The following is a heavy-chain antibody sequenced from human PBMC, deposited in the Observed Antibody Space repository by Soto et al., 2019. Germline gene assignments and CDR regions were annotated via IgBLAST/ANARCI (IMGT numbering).Heavy chain of an antibody. CDR2: IIPILGIE. J-gene: IGHJ4*02. V-gene: IGHV1-69*02. Sequence: QVQLVQSGAEVKKPGSSVKVSCKASGGSFSAYTISWVRQAPGQGREWMGRIIPILGIENYAQKFQGRVTITADKSTNTAYVELSSLRSEDTAVYYCAISIAGAGWAGYWGQGTLVTVSS. CDR1: GGSFSAYT. D-gene: IGHD6-19*01. CDR3: AISIAGAGWAGY.